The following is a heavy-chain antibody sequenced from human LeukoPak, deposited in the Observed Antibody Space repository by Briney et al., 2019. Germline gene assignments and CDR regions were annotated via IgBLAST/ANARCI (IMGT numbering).Heavy chain of an antibody. D-gene: IGHD4-17*01. CDR3: AREDRGDYYLDY. CDR1: GGSISSGSYY. V-gene: IGHV4-61*02. CDR2: IYTSGST. Sequence: PSETLSLTCTVSGGSISSGSYYWSWIRQPAGKGLEWIGRIYTSGSTNYNPSLKSRVTISVDTSKNQFSLRRSSVTAADTAVYYCAREDRGDYYLDYWGQGTLVTVSS. J-gene: IGHJ4*02.